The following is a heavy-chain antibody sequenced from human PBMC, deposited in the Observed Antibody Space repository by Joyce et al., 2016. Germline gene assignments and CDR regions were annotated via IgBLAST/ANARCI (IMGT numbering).Heavy chain of an antibody. D-gene: IGHD2-15*01. Sequence: QVQLQQWGAGLLKPSETLSLTCAVYGGSFTNYYWTWIRQPPGKGLEWIGEINHSGTTNYNPSLQSRVTISVDTSKKKFSLKMTSVTAADTAVYYCARKRGGVFCSGGSCYSLGGVINPRMDVWGQGTTVIVSS. J-gene: IGHJ6*02. V-gene: IGHV4-34*01. CDR2: INHSGTT. CDR1: GGSFTNYY. CDR3: ARKRGGVFCSGGSCYSLGGVINPRMDV.